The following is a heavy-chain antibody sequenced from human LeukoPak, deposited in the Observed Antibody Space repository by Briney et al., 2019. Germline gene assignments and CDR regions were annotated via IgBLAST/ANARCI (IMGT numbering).Heavy chain of an antibody. CDR3: ASGTDSSGYYQYYYYYYMDV. Sequence: GGSLRLSCAASGFTVSSNYMSWVRQAPGKGLEWVSVIYSGGSTYYADSVKGRFTISRDNSKNTLYLQMNSLRAEDTAVYYCASGTDSSGYYQYYYYYYMDVWGKGTTVTISS. CDR1: GFTVSSNY. CDR2: IYSGGST. V-gene: IGHV3-53*01. D-gene: IGHD3-22*01. J-gene: IGHJ6*03.